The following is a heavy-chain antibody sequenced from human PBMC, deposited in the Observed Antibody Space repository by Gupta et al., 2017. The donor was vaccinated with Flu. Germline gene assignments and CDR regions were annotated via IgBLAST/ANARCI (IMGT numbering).Heavy chain of an antibody. CDR3: AREDCTGTSCYIAKDALDV. V-gene: IGHV3-48*03. D-gene: IGHD2-2*02. CDR2: ISSSGGTI. Sequence: RQAPGKGLELVSYISSSGGTINYADSVEGRFTIYRDTARNSLYLQMNTLTPEDTAVYYCAREDCTGTSCYIAKDALDVWGQGTMVTVAS. J-gene: IGHJ3*01.